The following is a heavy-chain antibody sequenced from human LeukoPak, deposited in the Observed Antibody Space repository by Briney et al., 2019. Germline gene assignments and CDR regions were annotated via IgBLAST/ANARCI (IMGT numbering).Heavy chain of an antibody. CDR2: ISYDGSNK. CDR3: ARGAPGYSSSPPVGGFDY. V-gene: IGHV3-30-3*01. J-gene: IGHJ4*02. D-gene: IGHD6-13*01. Sequence: GGSLRLSCAASGFTFSSYAMHWVRQAPGKGLEWVAVISYDGSNKYYADSLKGRFTISRDNSKNTLYLQMNSLRAEDTAVYYCARGAPGYSSSPPVGGFDYWGQGTLVTVSS. CDR1: GFTFSSYA.